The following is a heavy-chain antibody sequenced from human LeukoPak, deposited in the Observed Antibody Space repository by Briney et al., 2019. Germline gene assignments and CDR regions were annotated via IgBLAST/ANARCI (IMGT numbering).Heavy chain of an antibody. CDR1: GYTFTGYY. CDR2: INPNSGGT. J-gene: IGHJ6*02. Sequence: ASVKVSCKASGYTFTGYYMHWVRQAPGQGLEWMGWINPNSGGTNYAQKFQGRVTMTRDTSISTAYMELSRLRSDDTAVYYCARNIVVVPALYYYGMDVWGQGTTVTVSS. V-gene: IGHV1-2*02. D-gene: IGHD2-2*01. CDR3: ARNIVVVPALYYYGMDV.